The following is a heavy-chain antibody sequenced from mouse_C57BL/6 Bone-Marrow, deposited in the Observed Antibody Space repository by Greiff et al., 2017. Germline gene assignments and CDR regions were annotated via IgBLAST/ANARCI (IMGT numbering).Heavy chain of an antibody. V-gene: IGHV1-66*01. CDR3: AQGGTTTGAY. D-gene: IGHD1-1*01. J-gene: IGHJ3*01. CDR2: IYPGSGNT. Sequence: VQLQQSGPELVKPGASVKISCKASGYSFTSYYIHWVKQRPGQGLEWIGWIYPGSGNTKYNEKFKGKATLTADTSSSSAYMQLSRLTSEVSAVDYCAQGGTTTGAYWGQGTLVTVSA. CDR1: GYSFTSYY.